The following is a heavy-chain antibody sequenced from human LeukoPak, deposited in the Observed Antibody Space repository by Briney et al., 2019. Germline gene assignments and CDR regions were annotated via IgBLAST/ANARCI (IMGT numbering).Heavy chain of an antibody. CDR3: AKDFCSSTYCYEAFDY. CDR1: GFTFSNYG. V-gene: IGHV3-30*18. CDR2: ISYDGGNK. J-gene: IGHJ4*02. D-gene: IGHD2-2*01. Sequence: GGSLRLSCAASGFTFSNYGMHWVRQAPGKGLEWVAVISYDGGNKYYADSVKGRFTISRDNSKNTLYLQMSSLRAEDTAVYYCAKDFCSSTYCYEAFDYWGQGTLVTVSS.